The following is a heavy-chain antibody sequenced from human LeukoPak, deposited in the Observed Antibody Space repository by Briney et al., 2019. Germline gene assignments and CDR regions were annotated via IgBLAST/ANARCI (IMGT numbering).Heavy chain of an antibody. V-gene: IGHV3-30-3*01. D-gene: IGHD2-8*01. J-gene: IGHJ3*02. CDR1: GFTFSDYY. CDR2: ISYDGSNK. CDR3: ARAYATWLYEVNGAFDI. Sequence: GGSLRLSCAASGFTFSDYYMSWIRQAPGKGLEWVAVISYDGSNKYYADSVKGRFTISRDNSKNTLYLQMNSLRAEDTAVYYCARAYATWLYEVNGAFDIWGQGTMVTVSS.